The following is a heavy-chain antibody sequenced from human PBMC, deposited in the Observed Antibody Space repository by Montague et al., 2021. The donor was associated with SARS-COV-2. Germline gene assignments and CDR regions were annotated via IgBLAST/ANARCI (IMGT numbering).Heavy chain of an antibody. V-gene: IGHV4-34*01. CDR1: RGSFSNYY. CDR2: INQGGAP. Sequence: ETLSLTCAVSRGSFSNYYWTWIRQSPGKGLEWIGEINQGGAPNYTPSLKSRVTISLDTSKKQISLKLNSVTVADTAVFFCARGRPIQGSFRHFDSISSGALDIWAQGSLVIVSS. J-gene: IGHJ3*02. D-gene: IGHD3-9*01. CDR3: ARGRPIQGSFRHFDSISSGALDI.